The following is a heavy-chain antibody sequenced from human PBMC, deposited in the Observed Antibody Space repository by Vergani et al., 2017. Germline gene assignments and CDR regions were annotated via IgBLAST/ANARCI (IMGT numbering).Heavy chain of an antibody. CDR3: ARHRGSGGFFPSSYFYGMDV. Sequence: QVQLQESGPGLVKPSETLTLTCDVSDCSIMTNPYWGWFRQSPGKGLEWIGCIHHSGDTHYNSSLKSRVSISIVSSSKFSLSLTSVTAADPAIYYCARHRGSGGFFPSSYFYGMDVWGHGTTVTVSS. V-gene: IGHV4-38-2*01. CDR1: DCSIMTNPY. J-gene: IGHJ6*02. CDR2: IHHSGDT. D-gene: IGHD3-10*01.